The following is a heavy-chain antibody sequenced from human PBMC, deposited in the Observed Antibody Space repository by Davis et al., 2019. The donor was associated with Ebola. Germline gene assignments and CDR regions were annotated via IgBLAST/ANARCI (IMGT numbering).Heavy chain of an antibody. CDR3: AKRGYGSGSYYIDYFDY. D-gene: IGHD3-10*01. Sequence: GESLKIPCASSGFTFSSYSMNWVRQAPGKGLEWVSAISGSGGSTYYADSVKGRFTISRDNSKNTLYLQMNSLRAEDTAVYYCAKRGYGSGSYYIDYFDYWGQGTLVTVSS. CDR2: ISGSGGST. CDR1: GFTFSSYS. V-gene: IGHV3-23*01. J-gene: IGHJ4*02.